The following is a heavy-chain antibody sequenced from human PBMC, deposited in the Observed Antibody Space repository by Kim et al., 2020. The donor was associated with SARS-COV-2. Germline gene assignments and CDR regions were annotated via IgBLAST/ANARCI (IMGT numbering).Heavy chain of an antibody. J-gene: IGHJ6*02. Sequence: GGSLRLSCVASGFAFQDYAMQWVRLVPGKGLEWVSLISGDSASTYDADSVKGRFTISRDNFKMSLYLQMNSLRTEDTALYYCAKYGNYGSEISDSGYYFGMDVWGQGTTVTVS. CDR1: GFAFQDYA. CDR3: AKYGNYGSEISDSGYYFGMDV. D-gene: IGHD3-10*01. V-gene: IGHV3-43*02. CDR2: ISGDSAST.